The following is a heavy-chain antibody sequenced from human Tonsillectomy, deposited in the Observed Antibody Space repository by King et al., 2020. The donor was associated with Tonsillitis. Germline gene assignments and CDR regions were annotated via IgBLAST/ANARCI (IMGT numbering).Heavy chain of an antibody. D-gene: IGHD5-12*01. Sequence: VQLVESGGGLVKPGGSLRLSCAASGFTFSSYSMNWVRQAPGKGLEWVSCISSSGRYIYYAASVKGRFTISRDSAKNSLYLQMTSLRAEDTAVYYCARGGGFSSYAYMYVWGEGTTATVSS. CDR2: ISSSGRYI. CDR3: ARGGGFSSYAYMYV. CDR1: GFTFSSYS. J-gene: IGHJ6*03. V-gene: IGHV3-21*01.